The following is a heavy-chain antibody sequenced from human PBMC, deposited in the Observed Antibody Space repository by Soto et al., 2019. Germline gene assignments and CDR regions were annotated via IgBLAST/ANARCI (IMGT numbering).Heavy chain of an antibody. D-gene: IGHD2-8*01. CDR2: ISGSGGST. CDR1: GFTFSSYA. V-gene: IGHV3-23*01. J-gene: IGHJ6*02. CDR3: AKVPIVRMGYAPQNMDV. Sequence: GGSLRLSCAASGFTFSSYAMSWVRQAPGKGLEWVSAISGSGGSTYYADSVKGRFTISRDNSKNTLYLQMNGLRAEDTAVYYCAKVPIVRMGYAPQNMDVWGQGTTVTVSS.